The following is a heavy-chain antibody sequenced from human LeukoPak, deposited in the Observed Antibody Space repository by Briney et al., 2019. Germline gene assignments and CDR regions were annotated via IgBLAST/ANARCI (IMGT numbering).Heavy chain of an antibody. V-gene: IGHV4-39*01. CDR2: IYYSGST. D-gene: IGHD6-19*01. CDR3: AGAKRAVAGTEYYFDY. CDR1: GGSISSNSYY. J-gene: IGHJ4*02. Sequence: SETLSLTCAVSGGSISSNSYYWGWIRQPPGKGLEWIGSIYYSGSTYYNPSLKSRVTISVDTSKNQFSLKLSSVTAADTAVYYCAGAKRAVAGTEYYFDYWGQGTLVTVSS.